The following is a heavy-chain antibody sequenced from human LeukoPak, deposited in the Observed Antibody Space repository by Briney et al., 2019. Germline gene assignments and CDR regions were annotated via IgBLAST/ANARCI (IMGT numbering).Heavy chain of an antibody. J-gene: IGHJ4*02. CDR1: GGSISSYY. D-gene: IGHD6-19*01. V-gene: IGHV4-59*01. CDR2: IRDSGST. CDR3: ARGGGAGTDY. Sequence: TSETLSLTCTVSGGSISSYYWTWIRQPPGKGLEWIGYIRDSGSTNYNPSLKSRVTISADTSKKQFSLKVRSVTAADTATYFCARGGGAGTDYWGQGILVTVSS.